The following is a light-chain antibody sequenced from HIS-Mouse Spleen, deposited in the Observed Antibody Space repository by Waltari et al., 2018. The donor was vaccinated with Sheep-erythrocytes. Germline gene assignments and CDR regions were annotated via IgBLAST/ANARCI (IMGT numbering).Light chain of an antibody. J-gene: IGLJ1*01. Sequence: QSALTQPRSVSGPPAQSVTISCTGTSSDAGGYNHFSWYQQHPGKAPKLMIYDVSKRPSGVPDRFSGSKSGNTASLTISGLQAEDEADYYCCSYAGSYNHVFATGTKVTVL. V-gene: IGLV2-11*01. CDR3: CSYAGSYNHV. CDR2: DVS. CDR1: SSDAGGYNH.